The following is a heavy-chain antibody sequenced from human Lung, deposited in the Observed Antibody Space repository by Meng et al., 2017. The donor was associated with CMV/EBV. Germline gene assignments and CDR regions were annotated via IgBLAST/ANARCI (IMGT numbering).Heavy chain of an antibody. CDR1: GFTFSSYE. D-gene: IGHD3-10*01. V-gene: IGHV3-48*03. Sequence: SCAASGFTFSSYEMNWVRQAPGKGLEWVSYISSSGSTIYYADSVKGRFTISRDNAKNSLYLQMNSLRAEDTAVYYCARAGITMVRGVMDDYYGMDVWGQGTXVTVSS. J-gene: IGHJ6*02. CDR2: ISSSGSTI. CDR3: ARAGITMVRGVMDDYYGMDV.